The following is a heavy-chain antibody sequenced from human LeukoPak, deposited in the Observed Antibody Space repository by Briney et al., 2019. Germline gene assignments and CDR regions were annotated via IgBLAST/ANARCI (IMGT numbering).Heavy chain of an antibody. CDR1: GFTFSSYW. CDR2: INSDGSST. CDR3: ARDGVVRRNWFDP. Sequence: PGGSLRLSCAASGFTFSSYWMHWVRQAPGKGLVWVSRINSDGSSTNYADSVKGRFTISRDNAKSTLYLQMNSLRAEDTAVYYCARDGVVRRNWFDPWGQGILVTVSS. V-gene: IGHV3-74*01. J-gene: IGHJ5*02. D-gene: IGHD4-23*01.